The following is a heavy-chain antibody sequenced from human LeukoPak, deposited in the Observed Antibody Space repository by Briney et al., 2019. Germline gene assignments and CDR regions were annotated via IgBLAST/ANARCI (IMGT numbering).Heavy chain of an antibody. D-gene: IGHD3-10*01. V-gene: IGHV3-23*01. Sequence: GGSLRLSCAGSGFAFGTYAMSWVRQAPGMGLEWVSSISANGQATYYADSVEGRFTISRDNSKNTLYLQLNSLRAEDTATYYCARDPYNTILYRLVYWGQGTLVTVSS. CDR3: ARDPYNTILYRLVY. CDR1: GFAFGTYA. CDR2: ISANGQAT. J-gene: IGHJ4*02.